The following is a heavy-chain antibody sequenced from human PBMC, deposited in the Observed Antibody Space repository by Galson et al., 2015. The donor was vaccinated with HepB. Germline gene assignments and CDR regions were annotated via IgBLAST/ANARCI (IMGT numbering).Heavy chain of an antibody. D-gene: IGHD2-15*01. V-gene: IGHV3-66*01. Sequence: SLRLSCAASGFTVSSSSMSWVRQAPGKGLEWVSVIYSGGSTYYADSVKGRFTISRDNSKNTLFLQMNSLRAEDTAVYYCATSYCRGGSCSYYFDYWGQGTLVTVSS. CDR2: IYSGGST. J-gene: IGHJ4*02. CDR1: GFTVSSSS. CDR3: ATSYCRGGSCSYYFDY.